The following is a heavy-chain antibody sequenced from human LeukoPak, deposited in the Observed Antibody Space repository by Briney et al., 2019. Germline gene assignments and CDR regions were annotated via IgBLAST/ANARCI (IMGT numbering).Heavy chain of an antibody. CDR1: GFTFSSYD. CDR2: IGTAGDT. V-gene: IGHV3-13*01. D-gene: IGHD2-15*01. Sequence: GGSLRLSCAASGFTFSSYDMHWVRQATGKGLEWVSAIGTAGDTYYPGSVKGRFTISSENAKNSLYLQMNSLRAGDTAVYYCARVLAVVAATRGNYGMDVWGQGTTVTVPS. J-gene: IGHJ6*02. CDR3: ARVLAVVAATRGNYGMDV.